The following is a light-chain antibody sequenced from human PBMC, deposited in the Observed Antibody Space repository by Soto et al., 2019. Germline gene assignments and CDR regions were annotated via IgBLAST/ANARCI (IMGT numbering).Light chain of an antibody. CDR3: QSYDRSLSVVV. CDR2: DNT. Sequence: QSVLTQPPSVSGAPGQRVTISCTGGSSNIGAGYDVHWYQQLPGTAPKLLIYDNTNRPSGVPDRFSGSRSGTSASLAITGLQAEDEADYYCQSYDRSLSVVVFGGGTKLTVL. CDR1: SSNIGAGYD. J-gene: IGLJ2*01. V-gene: IGLV1-40*01.